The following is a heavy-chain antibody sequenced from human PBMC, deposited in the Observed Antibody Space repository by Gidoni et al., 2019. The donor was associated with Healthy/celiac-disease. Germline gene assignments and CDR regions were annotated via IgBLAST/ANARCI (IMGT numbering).Heavy chain of an antibody. CDR2: IWYDGSNK. CDR1: GFTFSSYG. J-gene: IGHJ2*01. Sequence: QVQLVESGGGVVQPGRSLRLSCAASGFTFSSYGMHWVRQAPGKGLEWVAVIWYDGSNKYYADSVKGRFTISRDNSKNTLYLQMNSLRAEDTAVYYCARVGYDYVWGSYRTDHYWYFDLWGRGTLVTVSS. D-gene: IGHD3-16*02. CDR3: ARVGYDYVWGSYRTDHYWYFDL. V-gene: IGHV3-33*01.